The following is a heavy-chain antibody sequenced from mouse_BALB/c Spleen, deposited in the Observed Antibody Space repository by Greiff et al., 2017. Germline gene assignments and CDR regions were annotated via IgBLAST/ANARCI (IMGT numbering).Heavy chain of an antibody. D-gene: IGHD2-10*02. CDR2: INPSSGYT. CDR1: GYTFTSYT. Sequence: QVQLKESAAELARPGASVKMSCKASGYTFTSYTMHWVKQRPGQGLEWIGYINPSSGYTEYNQKFKDKTTLTADKSSSTAYMQLSSLTSEDSAVYYCAEGYGNYGYAMDYWGQGTSVTVSS. CDR3: AEGYGNYGYAMDY. J-gene: IGHJ4*01. V-gene: IGHV1-4*02.